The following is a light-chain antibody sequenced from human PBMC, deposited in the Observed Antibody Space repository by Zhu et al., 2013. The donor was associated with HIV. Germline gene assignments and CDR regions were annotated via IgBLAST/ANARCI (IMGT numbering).Light chain of an antibody. Sequence: EIVLTQSPATLSLSPGARATLSCRASQSVSTHLAWYQQRPGQAPRLLIYDASNRATGIPGQVQWQWVWGTDFTLTINSLEPEDFAVYYCQQRSNWPSLTFGGGTKVEIK. J-gene: IGKJ4*01. CDR3: QQRSNWPSLT. CDR2: DAS. CDR1: QSVSTH. V-gene: IGKV3-11*01.